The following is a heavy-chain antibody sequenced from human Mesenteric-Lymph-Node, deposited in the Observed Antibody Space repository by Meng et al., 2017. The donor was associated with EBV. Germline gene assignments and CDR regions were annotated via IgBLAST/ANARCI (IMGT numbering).Heavy chain of an antibody. D-gene: IGHD2-15*01. CDR1: GGSFGDYY. J-gene: IGHJ5*02. Sequence: QGQLHQWGAGLFKPSDTLSLTCTVYGGSFGDYYLAWIRQSPGKGLEWIAEINHSGITNYNPSLRSRVTLSVDTSRNQISLELTSVTAADTAVYFCARGVIPHATYCSGGTCYGFDPWGQGTLVTVSS. CDR3: ARGVIPHATYCSGGTCYGFDP. CDR2: INHSGIT. V-gene: IGHV4-34*01.